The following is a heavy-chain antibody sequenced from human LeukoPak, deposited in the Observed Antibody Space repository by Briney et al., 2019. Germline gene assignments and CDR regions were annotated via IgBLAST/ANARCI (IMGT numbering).Heavy chain of an antibody. CDR3: ARLYDSSGYSPGPDY. V-gene: IGHV4-34*01. CDR1: GGSFSGYY. D-gene: IGHD3-22*01. J-gene: IGHJ4*02. Sequence: SETLSLTCAAYGGSFSGYYWSWIRQPPGKGLEWIGEINHSGSTNYNPSLKSRVTISVDTSKNQFSLKLSSVTAADTAVYYCARLYDSSGYSPGPDYWGQGTLVTVSS. CDR2: INHSGST.